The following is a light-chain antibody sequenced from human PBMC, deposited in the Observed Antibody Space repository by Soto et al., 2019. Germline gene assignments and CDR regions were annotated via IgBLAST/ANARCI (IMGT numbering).Light chain of an antibody. CDR2: DVS. V-gene: IGLV2-23*02. CDR3: SSYGGGTTFYV. CDR1: SNDVGKYNH. Sequence: QSALTQPASVSGSPGQSLTISRTGTSNDVGKYNHASWYQHHAGKAPKLILYDVSQWPSGASRRFSGSKSGNTASLTIYRLQPEDEADYYCSSYGGGTTFYVFGTGTKVTVL. J-gene: IGLJ1*01.